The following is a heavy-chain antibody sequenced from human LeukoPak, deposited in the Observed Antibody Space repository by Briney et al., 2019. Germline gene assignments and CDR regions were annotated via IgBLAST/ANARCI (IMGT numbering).Heavy chain of an antibody. V-gene: IGHV3-73*01. D-gene: IGHD6-19*01. CDR3: TRGLLYSSGWYLPFDY. CDR1: GFTFSGSA. CDR2: IRSKANSYAT. J-gene: IGHJ4*02. Sequence: GGSLRLSCAASGFTFSGSAMHWVRQASGKGLEWVGRIRSKANSYATAYAASVKGGFTISRDDSKNTAYLQMNSLKTEDTAVYYCTRGLLYSSGWYLPFDYWGQGTLVTVSS.